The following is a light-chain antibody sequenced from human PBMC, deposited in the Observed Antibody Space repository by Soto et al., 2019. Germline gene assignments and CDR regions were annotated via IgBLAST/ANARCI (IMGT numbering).Light chain of an antibody. Sequence: EKVMTQSPATLSVSPGERATLSCRASQNVKTRLAWYQQKPGQAPRLLICDAFTRATGIPARFSGGASGTEFTLTISSLQSEDFAVYYCQQYDEWPLTFGGGTKVEIK. CDR2: DAF. CDR1: QNVKTR. J-gene: IGKJ4*01. V-gene: IGKV3-15*01. CDR3: QQYDEWPLT.